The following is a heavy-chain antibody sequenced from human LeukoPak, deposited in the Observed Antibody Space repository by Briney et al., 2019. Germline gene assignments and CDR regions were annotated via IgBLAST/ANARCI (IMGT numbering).Heavy chain of an antibody. CDR1: GGSISSSSYY. Sequence: SETLSLTCTVSGGSISSSSYYWGWIRQPPGKGLEWIGSIYYSGSTYYNPSLKSRVTISVDTSKNQFSLKLSSVTAADTAVYYCARDPRPPYSGYEKGNDAFDIWGQGTMVTVSS. J-gene: IGHJ3*02. V-gene: IGHV4-39*07. CDR2: IYYSGST. D-gene: IGHD5-12*01. CDR3: ARDPRPPYSGYEKGNDAFDI.